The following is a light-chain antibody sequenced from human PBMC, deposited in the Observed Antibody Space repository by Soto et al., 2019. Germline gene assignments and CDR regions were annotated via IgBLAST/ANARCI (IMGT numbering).Light chain of an antibody. Sequence: EIVLTQSPGTLSLSPGERATLSCRASQSVSSSYLAWYQQKPGQAPRLLIYGASSRATGIPDRFSGSGSGTDFALTISRLEPEDFAVYYCQQCGRSPWTFGQGTKVEMK. CDR2: GAS. J-gene: IGKJ1*01. CDR1: QSVSSSY. V-gene: IGKV3-20*01. CDR3: QQCGRSPWT.